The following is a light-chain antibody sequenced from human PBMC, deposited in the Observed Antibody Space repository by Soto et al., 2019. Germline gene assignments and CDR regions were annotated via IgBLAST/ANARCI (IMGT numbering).Light chain of an antibody. CDR3: QQYGSSQS. CDR1: QSVSSSY. J-gene: IGKJ1*01. CDR2: GAS. V-gene: IGKV3-20*01. Sequence: EIVLTQSPGTLSLSPGERATFSCRASQSVSSSYLAWYQQKPGQAPRLLIYGASSRATGIPDRFSGSGSGTDLTLTISRLEPEDFAVYYCQQYGSSQSFGQGTKVEIK.